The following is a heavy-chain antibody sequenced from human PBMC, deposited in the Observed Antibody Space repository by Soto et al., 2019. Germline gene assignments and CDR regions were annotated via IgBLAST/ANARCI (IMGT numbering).Heavy chain of an antibody. CDR1: GYSFTSQY. D-gene: IGHD5-12*01. CDR2: INPNGGST. V-gene: IGHV1-46*03. J-gene: IGHJ3*02. CDR3: AREQWRRPGGGGTEPLDI. Sequence: QVQLVQSGAEVKKPGASVKISCEASGYSFTSQYVHWVRQAPGQGLEWMGIINPNGGSTTYAQKFQGRVTMTRDTSTSTVYMELSSLTSGDAAVYYCAREQWRRPGGGGTEPLDIWGQGTMVTVAS.